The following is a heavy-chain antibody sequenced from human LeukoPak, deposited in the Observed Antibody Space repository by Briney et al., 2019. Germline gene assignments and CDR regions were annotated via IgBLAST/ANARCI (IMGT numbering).Heavy chain of an antibody. V-gene: IGHV3-48*04. Sequence: GGSLRLSCAVSGFTFSVYGMDWVRQAPGKGLEWLSHISSGGTTIYYADSVKGRFTVSRDNVENSLFLQMNSLRVDDTAVYYCVRDFEVPAAAPDYYYFYYMDVWGTGTTVTVSS. CDR1: GFTFSVYG. J-gene: IGHJ6*03. CDR3: VRDFEVPAAAPDYYYFYYMDV. CDR2: ISSGGTTI. D-gene: IGHD2-2*01.